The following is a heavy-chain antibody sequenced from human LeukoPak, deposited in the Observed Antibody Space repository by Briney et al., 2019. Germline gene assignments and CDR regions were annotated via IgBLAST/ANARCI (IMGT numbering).Heavy chain of an antibody. D-gene: IGHD2-15*01. V-gene: IGHV3-48*03. CDR1: GFTFSSYE. CDR3: ARDNSVVVADASLRY. Sequence: PGGSLRLSCAASGFTFSSYEMNWVRQAPGKGLEWVSYIRSSGSTIYYADSVKGRFTISRDNAKNSLYLQMNSLRAEDTAVYYCARDNSVVVADASLRYWGQGTLVTVSS. CDR2: IRSSGSTI. J-gene: IGHJ4*02.